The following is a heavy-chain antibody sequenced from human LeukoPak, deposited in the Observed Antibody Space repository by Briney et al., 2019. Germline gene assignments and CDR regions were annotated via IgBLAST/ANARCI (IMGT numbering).Heavy chain of an antibody. J-gene: IGHJ4*02. D-gene: IGHD3-22*01. CDR2: IYYSVRT. V-gene: IGHV4-59*01. CDR1: GGSISSYY. Sequence: PLETLSLTCTVSGGSISSYYWSWIRQPPGKGLEWIGYIYYSVRTNYNPSLKSRVTISADTSRNQFSLKLSSVTAADTAVYYCAGREFIYYESSGYYGVYFDYWGQGTLVSVSS. CDR3: AGREFIYYESSGYYGVYFDY.